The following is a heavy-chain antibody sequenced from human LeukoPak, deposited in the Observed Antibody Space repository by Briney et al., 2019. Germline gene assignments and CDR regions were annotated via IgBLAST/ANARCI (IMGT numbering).Heavy chain of an antibody. Sequence: GGSLRLSCAASGCNVSSNYMSWVRQAPGKGLEWVSVIFSGGSTYYVDSVKGRFTTSRDNSKNTLYLQMNSLRSEDTAVYYCASFLGGCSSFHWGQGTLVAVSS. CDR2: IFSGGST. CDR3: ASFLGGCSSFH. D-gene: IGHD2-15*01. V-gene: IGHV3-66*02. J-gene: IGHJ4*02. CDR1: GCNVSSNY.